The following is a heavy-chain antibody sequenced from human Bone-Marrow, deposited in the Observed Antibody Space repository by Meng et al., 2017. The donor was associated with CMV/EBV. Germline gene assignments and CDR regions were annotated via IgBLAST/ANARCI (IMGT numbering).Heavy chain of an antibody. CDR2: ISSSGSTI. Sequence: GGSLRLSCAASGFTFSDYFMSWIRQAPGKGLQWVSYISSSGSTISYADSVRGRFTISRDNAKNSLYLQMNSLRAEDTAVYYCAKSMLRGVHGGFDIWGQGTMVTVSS. D-gene: IGHD3-10*01. V-gene: IGHV3-11*01. CDR3: AKSMLRGVHGGFDI. CDR1: GFTFSDYF. J-gene: IGHJ3*02.